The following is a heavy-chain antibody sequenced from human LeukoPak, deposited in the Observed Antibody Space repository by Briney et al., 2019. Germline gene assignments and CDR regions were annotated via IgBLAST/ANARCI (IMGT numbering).Heavy chain of an antibody. CDR3: ARGGRRELDY. Sequence: GGSLRLSCAASGFTFSSYEMNWVRQAPGKGLEWVSSISSSSSYIYYADSVKGRFTISRDNAKNSLYLQMNSLRAEDTAVYYCARGGRRELDYWGQGTLVTVSS. D-gene: IGHD1-26*01. CDR2: ISSSSSYI. V-gene: IGHV3-21*01. CDR1: GFTFSSYE. J-gene: IGHJ4*02.